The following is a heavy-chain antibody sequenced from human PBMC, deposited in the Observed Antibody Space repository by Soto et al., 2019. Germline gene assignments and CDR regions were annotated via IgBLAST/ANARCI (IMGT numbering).Heavy chain of an antibody. J-gene: IGHJ6*03. V-gene: IGHV1-18*01. D-gene: IGHD5-12*01. CDR1: GYTFTSYG. CDR3: ARANTEDSGYDWYYYYYYMDV. Sequence: GASVKVSCKASGYTFTSYGISWVRQAPGQGLEWMGWISAYNGNTNYAQKLQGRVTMTTDTSTSTAFMELRSLRSDDTAVYYCARANTEDSGYDWYYYYYYMDVWGKGTTVTVSS. CDR2: ISAYNGNT.